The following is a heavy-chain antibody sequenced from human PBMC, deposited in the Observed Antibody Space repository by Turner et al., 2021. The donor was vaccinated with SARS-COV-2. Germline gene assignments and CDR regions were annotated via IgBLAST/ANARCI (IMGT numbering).Heavy chain of an antibody. J-gene: IGHJ6*02. Sequence: QLQLQESGPGLVKPSETLSLTCTVFGGPISSSSYYWGWIRQPPGKGLEWIGSIYESGSTYYNPSLKSRVTISVDTSKNQFSLKLSSVTAADTAVYYCATSTVAGTELNYYGMDVWGQGTTVTVSS. V-gene: IGHV4-39*01. CDR2: IYESGST. CDR3: ATSTVAGTELNYYGMDV. CDR1: GGPISSSSYY. D-gene: IGHD6-13*01.